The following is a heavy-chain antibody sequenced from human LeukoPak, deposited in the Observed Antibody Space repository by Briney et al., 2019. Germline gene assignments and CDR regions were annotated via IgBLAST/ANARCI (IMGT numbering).Heavy chain of an antibody. CDR3: TRALGSDY. J-gene: IGHJ4*02. V-gene: IGHV1-2*02. CDR2: INPNSGGT. D-gene: IGHD1-26*01. Sequence: ASVKVSCTASGYTFTGYYMHWVRQAPGQGLEWMGWINPNSGGTNYAQKFQGRVTMTRDTSITTAYMELSSLRSDDTAMYYCTRALGSDYWGQGTLVTVSS. CDR1: GYTFTGYY.